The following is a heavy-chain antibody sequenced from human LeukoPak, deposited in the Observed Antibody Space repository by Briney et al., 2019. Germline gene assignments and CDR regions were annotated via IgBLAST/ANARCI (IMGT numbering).Heavy chain of an antibody. D-gene: IGHD1-14*01. CDR1: GGTFSSYA. CDR2: ISPNSGGT. V-gene: IGHV1-2*02. J-gene: IGHJ4*02. CDR3: ARDLPDSGIFDY. Sequence: ASVKVSCKASGGTFSSYAISWVRQAPGQGLEWMGWISPNSGGTNYAQKFQGRVTMTRDTSISTAYMELSRLRSDDTAVYYCARDLPDSGIFDYWGQGTLVTVSS.